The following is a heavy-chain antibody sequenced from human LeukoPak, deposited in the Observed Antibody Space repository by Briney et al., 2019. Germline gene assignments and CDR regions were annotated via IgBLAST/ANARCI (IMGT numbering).Heavy chain of an antibody. D-gene: IGHD4-17*01. V-gene: IGHV5-51*01. J-gene: IGHJ4*02. CDR2: IYPGDSDT. CDR3: ARWGTALTTYNYFDY. Sequence: GESLKISCKGSGYSFTNYWIGWVRQMPGKGLEWMGIIYPGDSDTRYSPSFQGQVTISADKSISTAYLQWSSLKASDTAMYYCARWGTALTTYNYFDYWGQGTLVTVSS. CDR1: GYSFTNYW.